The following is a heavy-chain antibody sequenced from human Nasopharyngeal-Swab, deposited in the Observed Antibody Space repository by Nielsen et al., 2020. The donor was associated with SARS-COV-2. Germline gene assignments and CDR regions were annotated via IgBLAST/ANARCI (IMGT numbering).Heavy chain of an antibody. D-gene: IGHD3-22*01. V-gene: IGHV3-23*01. J-gene: IGHJ4*02. CDR2: ISGSGGGT. CDR3: AKVPLYYYDSSGPRDY. Sequence: GESLKISCAASGFTFSSYAMSWVRQAPGKGLEWVSAISGSGGGTYYADSVKGRFTISRDHSKNTLYLQMNSLRAEDTAVYYCAKVPLYYYDSSGPRDYWGQGTLVTVSS. CDR1: GFTFSSYA.